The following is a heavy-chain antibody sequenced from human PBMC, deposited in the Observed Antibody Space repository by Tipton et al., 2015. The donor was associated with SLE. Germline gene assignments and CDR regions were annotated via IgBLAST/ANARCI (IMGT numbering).Heavy chain of an antibody. Sequence: TLSLTCALSGESLSGYYWSWIRQSPGKGLEWIGQIHLLGATDHNPSLKTRVTISVDASKNQFSLRLRSVTAADTAVYYCAREGSSTWYWYFDLWGRGTPVTVSS. CDR2: IHLLGAT. CDR3: AREGSSTWYWYFDL. CDR1: GESLSGYY. D-gene: IGHD2-2*01. V-gene: IGHV4-34*01. J-gene: IGHJ2*01.